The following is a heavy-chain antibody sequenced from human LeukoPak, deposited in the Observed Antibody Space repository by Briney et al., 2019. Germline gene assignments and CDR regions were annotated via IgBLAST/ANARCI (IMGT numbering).Heavy chain of an antibody. J-gene: IGHJ4*02. CDR3: ARLYYYDSSGSGGRGTDFDY. Sequence: MPSETLSLTCTVSGGSISSSSYYWGWIRQPPGKGLEWIGSIYYSGSTYYNPSLKSRVTISVDTSKNQFSLKLSSVTAADTAVYYCARLYYYDSSGSGGRGTDFDYWGQGTLVTVSS. CDR1: GGSISSSSYY. V-gene: IGHV4-39*01. CDR2: IYYSGST. D-gene: IGHD3-22*01.